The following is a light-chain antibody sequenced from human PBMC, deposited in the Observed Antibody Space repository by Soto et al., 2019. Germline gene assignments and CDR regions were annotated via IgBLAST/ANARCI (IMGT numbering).Light chain of an antibody. Sequence: AIQMTQSPSSLSASVGDRVTITCRASQGVSNDVGWYQQKPGKAPRLLIYAASTLQSGVPSRLSGSQSATDFTLTISSLQPEDFATYYCLQDFAYPLTFGGGTKVEIK. CDR1: QGVSND. J-gene: IGKJ4*01. V-gene: IGKV1-6*01. CDR2: AAS. CDR3: LQDFAYPLT.